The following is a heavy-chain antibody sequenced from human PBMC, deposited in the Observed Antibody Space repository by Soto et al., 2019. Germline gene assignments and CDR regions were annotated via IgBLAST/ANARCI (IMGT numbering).Heavy chain of an antibody. J-gene: IGHJ6*02. CDR3: ASGNYYDSSGYYYYYGMDV. CDR1: GGSISSSSYY. CDR2: IYYSGST. V-gene: IGHV4-39*01. Sequence: SETLSLTCTVSGGSISSSSYYWGWIRQPPGKGLEWIGSIYYSGSTYYNPSLKSRVTISVDTSKNQFSLKLISVTAADTAVYYCASGNYYDSSGYYYYYGMDVWGQGTTVTVSS. D-gene: IGHD3-22*01.